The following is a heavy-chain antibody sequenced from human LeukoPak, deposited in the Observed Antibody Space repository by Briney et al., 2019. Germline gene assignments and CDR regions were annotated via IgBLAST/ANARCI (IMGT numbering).Heavy chain of an antibody. Sequence: GESLRLSCAASGFTFSTFAMTWVRQGPGKGLEWVSSIDGSGAGTYYADSVKGRFSISRDNSKSTLYLQMNNLRVEDTAVYYCARYHTALNYWGQGTLVTVSS. D-gene: IGHD5-18*01. CDR2: IDGSGAGT. CDR1: GFTFSTFA. J-gene: IGHJ4*02. CDR3: ARYHTALNY. V-gene: IGHV3-23*01.